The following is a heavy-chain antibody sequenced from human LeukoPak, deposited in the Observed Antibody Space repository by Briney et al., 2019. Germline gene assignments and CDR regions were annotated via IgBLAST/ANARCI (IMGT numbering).Heavy chain of an antibody. D-gene: IGHD3-9*01. J-gene: IGHJ4*02. CDR3: AGRATGLPEY. Sequence: SGGSLRLSCAASGFTFSRYWMHWVRQAPGKGLVWVTRIDSDGTNRDYADSVKGRFTISRDNAKNTVYLQMNSLRDEDTAVYYSAGRATGLPEYSGQGSLVTVSS. CDR2: IDSDGTNR. CDR1: GFTFSRYW. V-gene: IGHV3-74*01.